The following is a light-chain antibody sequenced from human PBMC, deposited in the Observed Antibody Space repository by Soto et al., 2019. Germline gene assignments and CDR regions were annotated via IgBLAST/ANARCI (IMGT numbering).Light chain of an antibody. CDR2: AAS. CDR1: QSISVH. J-gene: IGKJ2*01. CDR3: QQSFTTPYT. Sequence: DIQMTQSPSSLSASVGDTVTITCRASQSISVHLNWYQQKPGKVPKLLIYAASNFHSGVPSRFSGSGSETDFALTTSSLQPEDFATYYCQQSFTTPYTFGQGTRLEIK. V-gene: IGKV1-39*01.